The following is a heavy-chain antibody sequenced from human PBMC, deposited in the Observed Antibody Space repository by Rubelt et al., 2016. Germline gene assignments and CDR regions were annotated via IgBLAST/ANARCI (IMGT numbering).Heavy chain of an antibody. D-gene: IGHD2-2*01. V-gene: IGHV1-69*06. CDR3: ARDRDIVVVPAAMGGVYYYGMDV. CDR2: IIPIFGTA. J-gene: IGHJ6*02. CDR1: GGTFSSYA. Sequence: GAEVKKPGSSVKVSCKASGGTFSSYAISWVRQAPGQGLEWMGGIIPIFGTANYAQKFQGRVTITADKSTSTAYMELISLRSEDTAVYYCARDRDIVVVPAAMGGVYYYGMDVWGQGTTVTVSS.